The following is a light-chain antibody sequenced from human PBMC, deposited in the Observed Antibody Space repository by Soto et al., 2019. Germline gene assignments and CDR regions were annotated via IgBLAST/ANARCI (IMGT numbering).Light chain of an antibody. Sequence: EIVLTQSPGTLSLSPGERATLSCRASQSVSNNYLAWYQQKPGQAPRLLIYGASNRATGIPDRFSGSGSGTDFTLTISRLEPEDFATYYCQQSYRTPHTFGQGTKLETK. CDR2: GAS. CDR3: QQSYRTPHT. CDR1: QSVSNNY. J-gene: IGKJ2*01. V-gene: IGKV3-20*01.